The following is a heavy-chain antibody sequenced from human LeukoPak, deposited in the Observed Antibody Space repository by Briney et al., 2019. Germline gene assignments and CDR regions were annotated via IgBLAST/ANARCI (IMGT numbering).Heavy chain of an antibody. V-gene: IGHV4-39*07. J-gene: IGHJ4*02. CDR2: IYYSGST. CDR1: GGSISSSSYY. CDR3: ASIPSYYFDY. D-gene: IGHD6-6*01. Sequence: SETLSLTCTVSGGSISSSSYYWGWIRQPPGKGLEWIGSIYYSGSTYYNPSLKSRVTISVDRSKNQFSLKLSSVTAADTAVYYCASIPSYYFDYWGQGTLVTVSS.